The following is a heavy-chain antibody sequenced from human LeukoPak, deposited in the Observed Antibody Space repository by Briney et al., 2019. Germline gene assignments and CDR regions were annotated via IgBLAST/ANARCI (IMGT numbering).Heavy chain of an antibody. CDR2: ISPNGDNI. Sequence: PGGSLRLSCAATGFTFSDRYMSWIRQAPGKGMEWVAYISPNGDNIHYADSVKGRFNISRDNAKNSLFLQVNSLRAEDTAVYYCATESGWLFDYWGQGTLVTVSS. D-gene: IGHD5-12*01. V-gene: IGHV3-11*04. J-gene: IGHJ4*02. CDR1: GFTFSDRY. CDR3: ATESGWLFDY.